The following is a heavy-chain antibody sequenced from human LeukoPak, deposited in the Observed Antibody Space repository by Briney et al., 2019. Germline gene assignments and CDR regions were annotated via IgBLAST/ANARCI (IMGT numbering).Heavy chain of an antibody. Sequence: GGALRLSCTGSGCTFSNYALHWVRQAPGKGLEGVAIISFDGNNQQYPYAVKGRFTISRDNSKSTLLRQMSALGTEDTARYYCARGNFDYIWGTWRYDNHPAYWGQGTLVIVSS. CDR3: ARGNFDYIWGTWRYDNHPAY. V-gene: IGHV3-30-3*01. D-gene: IGHD3-16*02. J-gene: IGHJ4*02. CDR1: GCTFSNYA. CDR2: ISFDGNNQ.